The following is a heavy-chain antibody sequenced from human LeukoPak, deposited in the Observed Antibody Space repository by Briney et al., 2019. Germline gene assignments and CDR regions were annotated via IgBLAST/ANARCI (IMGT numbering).Heavy chain of an antibody. J-gene: IGHJ6*03. V-gene: IGHV4-39*07. CDR3: AREDSSYYYYYYYMDV. CDR2: IYYSGST. CDR1: GGSISISSSY. Sequence: SETLSLTCTVSGGSISISSSYWAWIRRPPGRGLERLGGIYYSGSTYYNPSLKSRVTISVDTSKNQFSLKLSSVTAADTAVYYCAREDSSYYYYYYYMDVWGKGTTVTVSS. D-gene: IGHD6-19*01.